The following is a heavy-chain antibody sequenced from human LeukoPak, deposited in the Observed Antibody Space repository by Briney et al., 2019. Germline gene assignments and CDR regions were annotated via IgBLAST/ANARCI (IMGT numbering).Heavy chain of an antibody. V-gene: IGHV3-48*03. CDR3: ASHSTI. D-gene: IGHD5-18*01. J-gene: IGHJ4*02. Sequence: GGSLRLSCAASGFTFSSYEMNWVRQAPGKGLEWISYISSSGDTTYYADSVKGRFTFSRDNAKKSLFLQMSSLRAEDTAVYYCASHSTIWGQGTLVTVSS. CDR2: ISSSGDTT. CDR1: GFTFSSYE.